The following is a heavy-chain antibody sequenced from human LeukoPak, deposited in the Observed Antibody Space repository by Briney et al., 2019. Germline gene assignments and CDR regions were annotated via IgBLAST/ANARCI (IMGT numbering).Heavy chain of an antibody. CDR3: AREGQYREFQY. CDR1: GYIFSDYG. D-gene: IGHD3-10*01. V-gene: IGHV1-18*01. Sequence: ASVKVSCKASGYIFSDYGISWVRQAPGQGPEWMAWISPYNGNTKNAQKFQGRVSLTTETSTHTADMELTSLRSDDAAVYFWAREGQYREFQYWGHGTLVTVSS. CDR2: ISPYNGNT. J-gene: IGHJ4*01.